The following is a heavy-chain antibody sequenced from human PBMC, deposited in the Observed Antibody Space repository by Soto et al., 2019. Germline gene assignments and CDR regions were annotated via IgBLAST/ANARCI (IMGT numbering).Heavy chain of an antibody. D-gene: IGHD3-3*01. J-gene: IGHJ5*02. V-gene: IGHV4-34*01. CDR1: GGSFSGYY. CDR2: TNHSGST. Sequence: SETLSLTCAVYGGSFSGYYWSWIRQPPGKGLEWIGETNHSGSTNYNPSLKSRVTISVDTSKNQFSLKLSSVTAADTAVYYCATSTYYDFWSGYLGFDPWGQGTLVTVSS. CDR3: ATSTYYDFWSGYLGFDP.